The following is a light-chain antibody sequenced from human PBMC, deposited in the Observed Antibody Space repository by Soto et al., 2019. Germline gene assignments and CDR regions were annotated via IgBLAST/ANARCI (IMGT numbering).Light chain of an antibody. Sequence: QFVLTQPPSASGTPGQTVTISSSGSSSNIGTNYVFWYQQLPGTAPKLLIYGNNQRPSGVPDRFSGSRSGTSASLAISGLRPEDEADYYCAVWDDSLSGVVFGGGTKLTVL. V-gene: IGLV1-47*01. J-gene: IGLJ3*02. CDR3: AVWDDSLSGVV. CDR2: GNN. CDR1: SSNIGTNY.